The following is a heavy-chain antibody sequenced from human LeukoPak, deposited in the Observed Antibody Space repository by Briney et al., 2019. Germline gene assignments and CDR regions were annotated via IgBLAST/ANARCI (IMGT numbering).Heavy chain of an antibody. CDR1: GFTFSSYW. V-gene: IGHV3-7*01. CDR2: IKQDGSEK. D-gene: IGHD6-13*01. CDR3: ASAVGSSWFPDRLGYYGMDV. Sequence: PGGSLRLSCAASGFTFSSYWMSWVRQAPGKGLEWVANIKQDGSEKYYVDSVKGRFTISRDNAKNSLYLQMNSLRAEDTAVYYCASAVGSSWFPDRLGYYGMDVWGQGTTVTVSS. J-gene: IGHJ6*02.